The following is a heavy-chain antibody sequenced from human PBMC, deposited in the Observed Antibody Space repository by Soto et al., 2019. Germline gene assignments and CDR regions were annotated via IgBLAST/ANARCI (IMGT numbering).Heavy chain of an antibody. Sequence: SVKVSCKASGGTFSSYTISWVRQAPGQGLEWMGRIIPILGIANYAQKFQGRVTITADKSTSTAYMELSSLRSEDTAVYYCARLNTQVARSGYHRENDYWGQGTLVTVSS. J-gene: IGHJ4*02. D-gene: IGHD3-3*01. CDR1: GGTFSSYT. V-gene: IGHV1-69*02. CDR3: ARLNTQVARSGYHRENDY. CDR2: IIPILGIA.